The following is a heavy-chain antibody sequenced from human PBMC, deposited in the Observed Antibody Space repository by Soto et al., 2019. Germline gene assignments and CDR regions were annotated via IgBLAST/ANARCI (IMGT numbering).Heavy chain of an antibody. Sequence: DVQVLESGGDLVQPGGSLRLSCAASGFTFSSYAMSWVRQAPGKGLEWVSSVSAGGDMTYYSDSVKGRFPISRDNSNNALSLQLNSLGLEDTALYYCARGDRGGSGSPARYYYSGLDVWGQGTTVTVSS. D-gene: IGHD3-10*01. CDR1: GFTFSSYA. V-gene: IGHV3-23*01. CDR2: VSAGGDMT. CDR3: ARGDRGGSGSPARYYYSGLDV. J-gene: IGHJ6*02.